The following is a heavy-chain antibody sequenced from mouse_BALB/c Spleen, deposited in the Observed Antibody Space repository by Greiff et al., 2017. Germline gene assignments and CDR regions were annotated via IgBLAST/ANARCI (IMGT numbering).Heavy chain of an antibody. CDR1: GFTFTSYW. J-gene: IGHJ3*01. Sequence: LQQPGSELVRPGASVKLSCKASGFTFTSYWMHWVKQRPGQGLEWIGNIYPGSGSTNYDEKFKSKATLTVDTSSSTAYMQLSSLTSEDSAVYYCTRRNYGNYEGFAYWGQGTLVTVSA. CDR3: TRRNYGNYEGFAY. CDR2: IYPGSGST. V-gene: IGHV1S22*01. D-gene: IGHD2-1*01.